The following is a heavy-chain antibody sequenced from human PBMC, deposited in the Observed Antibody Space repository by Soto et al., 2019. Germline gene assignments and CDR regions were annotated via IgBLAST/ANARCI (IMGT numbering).Heavy chain of an antibody. CDR2: IDYSGST. J-gene: IGHJ4*02. CDR1: GDSISSSGYY. D-gene: IGHD5-12*01. V-gene: IGHV4-39*02. CDR3: ARDVAVSGFEYYFDQ. Sequence: QLHTQESGPGPVKPSETLSLTCTVSGDSISSSGYYWAWIRQPPGKGLEWIGNIDYSGSTYYNPSLKSRVAFSVDAYKNQFSLKVASVTAADTGVYYCARDVAVSGFEYYFDQWGQGTVVTVSS.